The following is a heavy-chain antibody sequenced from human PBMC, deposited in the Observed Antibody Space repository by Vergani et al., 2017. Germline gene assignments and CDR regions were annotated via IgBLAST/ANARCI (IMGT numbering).Heavy chain of an antibody. CDR1: GFTLNTYG. CDR3: ANSVIAGNVGGADVGMDV. D-gene: IGHD2/OR15-2a*01. V-gene: IGHV3-30*02. J-gene: IGHJ6*02. Sequence: QVQILQSGGGVVQPGGSLRLSCPLSGFTLNTYGIHWVRQAPGKGLEWVSFIRYDGSSEYYGDSVKGRFTISRDKSQNTVNLQMNSLRTEDTAVYFCANSVIAGNVGGADVGMDVWGRGTTVTVSS. CDR2: IRYDGSSE.